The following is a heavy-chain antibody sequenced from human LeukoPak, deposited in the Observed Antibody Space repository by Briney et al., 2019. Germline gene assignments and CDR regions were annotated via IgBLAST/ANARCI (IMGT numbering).Heavy chain of an antibody. CDR3: ARAGYGGTDY. CDR2: INHSGST. D-gene: IGHD4-23*01. Sequence: SETLSLTCAVYGGSFSGYYWSWIRQPPGKGLEWIGEINHSGSTNYNPSLKSRVTISVDTSKNQFSLKLSSVTAADTAVYYCARAGYGGTDYWGQGTLVTVSS. V-gene: IGHV4-34*01. J-gene: IGHJ4*02. CDR1: GGSFSGYY.